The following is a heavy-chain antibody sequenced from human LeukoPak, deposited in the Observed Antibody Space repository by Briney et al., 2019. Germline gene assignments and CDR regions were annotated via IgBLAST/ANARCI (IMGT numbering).Heavy chain of an antibody. CDR2: MKLNTGNT. Sequence: ASAKPSCKASRYTFTSYDINWVCQAPGQGLEWMGWMKLNTGNTGYAQKFQGRVTMTRDTSINTAYLELRSLRSDDTAIYYCARLSQTPDYYGGGGYYFLGYWGQGTLVTVSS. V-gene: IGHV1-8*01. CDR3: ARLSQTPDYYGGGGYYFLGY. J-gene: IGHJ4*02. CDR1: RYTFTSYD. D-gene: IGHD3-22*01.